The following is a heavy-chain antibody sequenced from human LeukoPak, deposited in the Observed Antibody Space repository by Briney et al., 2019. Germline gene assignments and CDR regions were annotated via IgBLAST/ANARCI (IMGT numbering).Heavy chain of an antibody. V-gene: IGHV1-69*13. Sequence: ASVKVSCKASGYTFTNYGISWVRQAPGQGLEWMGGIIPIFGTANYAQKFQGRVTITADESTSTAYMELSSLRSEDTAVYYCARGGPDIVVVPAAKRVYNWFDPWGQGTLVTVSS. J-gene: IGHJ5*02. CDR2: IIPIFGTA. CDR1: GYTFTNYG. CDR3: ARGGPDIVVVPAAKRVYNWFDP. D-gene: IGHD2-2*01.